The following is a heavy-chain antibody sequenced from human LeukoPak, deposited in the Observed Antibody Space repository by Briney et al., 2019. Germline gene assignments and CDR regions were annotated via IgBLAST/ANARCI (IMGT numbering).Heavy chain of an antibody. CDR2: IYSSGSN. V-gene: IGHV4-4*07. CDR3: AREPTSGREPTSGRPLDY. D-gene: IGHD5-12*01. J-gene: IGHJ4*02. Sequence: PSETLSLTCTVSGGSISGYFWSWIRQPAGKGLEWIGRIYSSGSNNYNPSRKSRVTMSLDTSKNHLSLNLSSVTAADTAVYYCAREPTSGREPTSGRPLDYWGQGTLVTVSS. CDR1: GGSISGYF.